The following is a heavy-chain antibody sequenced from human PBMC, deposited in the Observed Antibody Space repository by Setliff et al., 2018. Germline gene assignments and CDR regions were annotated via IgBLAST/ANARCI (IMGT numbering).Heavy chain of an antibody. Sequence: RASVKVSCKASGYNFKTYAISWVRQAPGQGLEWMGFISLYDGHTNYAQNFQGRFTISRDKSKNTLYLHLSSLRVEDTATYYCARDRGGTNPWFDFWGQGTQVTVSS. CDR1: GYNFKTYA. CDR3: ARDRGGTNPWFDF. CDR2: ISLYDGHT. V-gene: IGHV1-18*01. J-gene: IGHJ5*01. D-gene: IGHD3-10*01.